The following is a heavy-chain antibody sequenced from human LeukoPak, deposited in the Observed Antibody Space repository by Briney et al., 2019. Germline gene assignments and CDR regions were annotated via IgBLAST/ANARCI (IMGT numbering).Heavy chain of an antibody. D-gene: IGHD6-13*01. Sequence: GGSLRLSCAASGFTFSSYWMHWVRQAPGEGLVWASRINSDGSSTSYADSVKGRFTISRDNAKNTLYLQMNSLRAEDTAVYYCAREGGYSGSLLDYWGQGTLVTVSS. V-gene: IGHV3-74*01. J-gene: IGHJ4*02. CDR3: AREGGYSGSLLDY. CDR2: INSDGSST. CDR1: GFTFSSYW.